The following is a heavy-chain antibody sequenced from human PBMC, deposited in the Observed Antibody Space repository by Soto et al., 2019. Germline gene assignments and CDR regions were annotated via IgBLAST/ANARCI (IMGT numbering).Heavy chain of an antibody. J-gene: IGHJ4*02. CDR1: GGTFSSYT. CDR2: IIPILGKA. D-gene: IGHD2-15*01. CDR3: ARGLLPRYCSGGSCYGIDY. V-gene: IGHV1-69*08. Sequence: QVQLVQSGAEVKKPGSSVKVSCKASGGTFSSYTISWVRQAPGQGLEWMGRIIPILGKANYAQKFQGRVTITADKSTSTAYMELSSLRSEDTAVYYCARGLLPRYCSGGSCYGIDYWGQGTLVTVSS.